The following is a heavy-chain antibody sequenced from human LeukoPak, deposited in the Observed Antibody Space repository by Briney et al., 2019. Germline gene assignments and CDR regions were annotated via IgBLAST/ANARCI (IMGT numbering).Heavy chain of an antibody. CDR1: GGSFSGYY. Sequence: KSSETLSLTCAVYGGSFSGYYWSWIRQPPGKGLEWIGEINHSGSTNYNPSLKSRVTISVDTSKNQFSLKLNSVTAADTAVYYCASRARVRGVIIDYWGQGTLVTVSS. J-gene: IGHJ4*02. CDR3: ASRARVRGVIIDY. V-gene: IGHV4-34*01. D-gene: IGHD3-10*01. CDR2: INHSGST.